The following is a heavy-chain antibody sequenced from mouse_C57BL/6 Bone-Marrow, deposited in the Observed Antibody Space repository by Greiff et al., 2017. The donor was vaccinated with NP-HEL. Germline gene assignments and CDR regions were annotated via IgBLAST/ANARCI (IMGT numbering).Heavy chain of an antibody. D-gene: IGHD2-1*01. Sequence: EVQLQESGGGLVQPKGSLKLSCAASGFSFNTYAMNWVRQAPGKGLEWVARIRSKSNNYATYYADSVKDRFTISRDDSESMLYLQMNNLKTEDTAMYYCVRHRSFYGNYGTPGGFDVWGTGTTVTVSS. CDR2: IRSKSNNYAT. V-gene: IGHV10-1*01. CDR1: GFSFNTYA. CDR3: VRHRSFYGNYGTPGGFDV. J-gene: IGHJ1*03.